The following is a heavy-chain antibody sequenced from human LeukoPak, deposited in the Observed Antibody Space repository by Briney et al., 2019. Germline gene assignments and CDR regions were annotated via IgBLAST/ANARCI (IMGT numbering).Heavy chain of an antibody. Sequence: SETLSLTCTVSGGSISSGSYYWSWIRQPAGKGLEWIGRIYTSGSTNYNPSLKSRVTISVDTSKNQFSLKLSSVTAADTAVYYCARAERGIAAQRGAFDIWGQGTMVTVSS. CDR2: IYTSGST. CDR3: ARAERGIAAQRGAFDI. V-gene: IGHV4-61*02. CDR1: GGSISSGSYY. J-gene: IGHJ3*02. D-gene: IGHD6-6*01.